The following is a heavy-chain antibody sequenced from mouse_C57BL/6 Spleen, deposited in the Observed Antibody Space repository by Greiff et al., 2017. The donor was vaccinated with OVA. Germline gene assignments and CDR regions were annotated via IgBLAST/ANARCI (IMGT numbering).Heavy chain of an antibody. D-gene: IGHD3-3*01. Sequence: QVQLQQPGAELVRPGASVTLSCKASGYTFTDYEMHWVKQTPVHGLEWIGAIDPETGGTAYNQKFKGKAILTADKSSSTAYMELRSLTSEDSAVYYCTRPPANWGQGTTLTVSS. CDR2: IDPETGGT. CDR3: TRPPAN. V-gene: IGHV1-15*01. CDR1: GYTFTDYE. J-gene: IGHJ2*01.